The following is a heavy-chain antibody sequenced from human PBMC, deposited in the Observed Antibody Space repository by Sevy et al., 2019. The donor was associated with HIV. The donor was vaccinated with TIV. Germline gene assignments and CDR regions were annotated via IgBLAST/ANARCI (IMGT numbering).Heavy chain of an antibody. D-gene: IGHD5-18*01. V-gene: IGHV4-4*02. CDR2: IYHSGST. J-gene: IGHJ6*02. Sequence: SETLSLTCAVSGGSISSSNWWSWVRQPPGKGLEWIGEIYHSGSTNYNPSLKSRVTISVDKSKNQFSLKLSSVTAADTAVYYCARAGVVATKPLGGYSRWDGYYYYGMDVWGQGTTVTVSS. CDR1: GGSISSSNW. CDR3: ARAGVVATKPLGGYSRWDGYYYYGMDV.